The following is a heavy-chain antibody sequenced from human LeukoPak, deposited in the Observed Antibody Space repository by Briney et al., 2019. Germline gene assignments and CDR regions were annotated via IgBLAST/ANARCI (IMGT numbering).Heavy chain of an antibody. V-gene: IGHV1-69*06. Sequence: SVKVSCKASGGTFSSYAISWVRQAPGQGLEWMGGIIPIFGTANYAQKFQGRVTITADKSTSTAYMELSSLRSEDTAVYYCARALRIAAAGNLYYYYYMDVWGKGTTVTDSS. CDR1: GGTFSSYA. D-gene: IGHD6-13*01. J-gene: IGHJ6*03. CDR2: IIPIFGTA. CDR3: ARALRIAAAGNLYYYYYMDV.